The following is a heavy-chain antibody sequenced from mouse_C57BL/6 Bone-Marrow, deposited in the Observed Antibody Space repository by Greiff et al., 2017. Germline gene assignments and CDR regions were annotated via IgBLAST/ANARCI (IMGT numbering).Heavy chain of an antibody. J-gene: IGHJ2*01. V-gene: IGHV14-4*01. CDR3: TCNYVYY. CDR2: IDPENGDT. Sequence: EVKLQQSGAELVRPGASVKLSCTASGFNIKDDYMHWVKQRPEQGLEWIGWIDPENGDTEYASKFQGKATITADTSSNSAYLQLSSLTSEDTAVYYCTCNYVYYWVQGTTLTVSS. CDR1: GFNIKDDY.